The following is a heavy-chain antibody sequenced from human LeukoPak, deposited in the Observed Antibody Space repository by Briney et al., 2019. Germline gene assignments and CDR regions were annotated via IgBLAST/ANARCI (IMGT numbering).Heavy chain of an antibody. V-gene: IGHV4-59*01. Sequence: SETLSLTCTVSGGSISSYYWSWIRQPPGKGLEWIGYIYYSGSTNYNPSLKSRVTISVDTSKNQFSQKLSSVTAADTAVYYCARAYGDYHWFDPWGQGTLVTVSS. CDR2: IYYSGST. CDR1: GGSISSYY. J-gene: IGHJ5*02. D-gene: IGHD4-17*01. CDR3: ARAYGDYHWFDP.